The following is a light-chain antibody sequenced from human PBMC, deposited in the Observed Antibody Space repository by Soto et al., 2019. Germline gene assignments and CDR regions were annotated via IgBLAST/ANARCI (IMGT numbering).Light chain of an antibody. Sequence: DIQMTQSPSSLSASVGDRVTITCRTSQSISSYLNWYQQKPGKAPKFLIYAASSLQSGVPSRFSGGGSGTDFTLTISSLQPEDFATYYCQQSYSTPYTFVQGTKLEI. CDR1: QSISSY. V-gene: IGKV1-39*01. CDR2: AAS. J-gene: IGKJ2*01. CDR3: QQSYSTPYT.